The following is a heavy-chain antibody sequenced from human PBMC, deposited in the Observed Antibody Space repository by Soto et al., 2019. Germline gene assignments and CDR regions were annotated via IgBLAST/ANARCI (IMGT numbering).Heavy chain of an antibody. CDR2: IYSGGST. Sequence: GGSLRLSCAASGFTVSSNYMSWVRQAPGKGLEWVSVIYSGGSTYYADSVKGRFTISRDNSKNTLYLQMNSLRAEDTAVYYCARDPLAGIAAAGTDYWGQGTLVTVSS. CDR3: ARDPLAGIAAAGTDY. J-gene: IGHJ4*02. V-gene: IGHV3-66*01. D-gene: IGHD6-13*01. CDR1: GFTVSSNY.